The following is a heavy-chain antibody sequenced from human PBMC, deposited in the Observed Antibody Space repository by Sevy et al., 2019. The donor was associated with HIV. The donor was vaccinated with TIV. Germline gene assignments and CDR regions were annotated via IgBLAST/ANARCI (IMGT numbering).Heavy chain of an antibody. V-gene: IGHV4-34*01. Sequence: SETLSLTCGVHDGSFSGYYWNWIRQLPGKGLEWIGEINESGITYYNPSPKSRGTISVDTSNKQFSLKLNSVTAADTAVYFCARSPAVVVVAGAPSWFDPWGQGTLVTVSS. CDR3: ARSPAVVVVAGAPSWFDP. CDR1: DGSFSGYY. J-gene: IGHJ5*02. CDR2: INESGIT. D-gene: IGHD2-2*01.